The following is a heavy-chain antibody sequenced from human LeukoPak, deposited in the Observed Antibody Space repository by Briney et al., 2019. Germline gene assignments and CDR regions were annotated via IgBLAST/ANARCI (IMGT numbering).Heavy chain of an antibody. V-gene: IGHV1-69*04. CDR2: IIPILGIA. Sequence: GASVKVSCKASGGTFSSYAISWVRQAPGQGLEWMGRIIPILGIANYAQKFQGRVTITADKSTSTAYMELSSLRSEDTAVYYCARWVEMATSLGYYFDYWGQGTLVTVSS. CDR3: ARWVEMATSLGYYFDY. J-gene: IGHJ4*02. CDR1: GGTFSSYA. D-gene: IGHD5-24*01.